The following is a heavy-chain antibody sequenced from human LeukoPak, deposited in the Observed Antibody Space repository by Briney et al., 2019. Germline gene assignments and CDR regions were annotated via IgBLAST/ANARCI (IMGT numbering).Heavy chain of an antibody. CDR1: GGSFTGYF. V-gene: IGHV4-34*01. D-gene: IGHD3-22*01. CDR3: ARDRDDSSTYYFRLDP. Sequence: PSETLSLTCGVDGGSFTGYFYTWIRQPPGKGLEWIGEINYSGSPSYNPSLKSRVTISLDTSKNQVSLKMTSVTAADTAMYFCARDRDDSSTYYFRLDPWGQGTLVTVSS. CDR2: INYSGSP. J-gene: IGHJ5*02.